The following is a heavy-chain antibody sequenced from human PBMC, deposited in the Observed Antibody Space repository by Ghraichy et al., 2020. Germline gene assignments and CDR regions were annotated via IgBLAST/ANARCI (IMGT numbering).Heavy chain of an antibody. CDR2: ISSGSNYI. Sequence: GESLNISCIASGLNFRTYSMNWVRQAPGKGLEWISSISSGSNYIYYGDSVRGRFTISRDNAKNSLFLQMNSLRDEDTAVYFCARDRGPMNTADYYYDHGLDLWGQGTTVTVSS. J-gene: IGHJ6*02. D-gene: IGHD4-17*01. CDR3: ARDRGPMNTADYYYDHGLDL. V-gene: IGHV3-21*01. CDR1: GLNFRTYS.